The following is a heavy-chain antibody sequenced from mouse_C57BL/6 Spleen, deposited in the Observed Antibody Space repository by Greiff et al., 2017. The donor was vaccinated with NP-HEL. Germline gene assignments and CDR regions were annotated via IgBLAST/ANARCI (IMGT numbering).Heavy chain of an antibody. D-gene: IGHD1-1*01. CDR3: ARLASYYRVFDY. J-gene: IGHJ2*01. Sequence: QVQLKQPGAELVRPGSSVKLSCKASGYTFTSYWMHWVKQRPIQGLEWIGNIDPSDSETHYNQKFKDKATLTVDKSSSTAYMQLSSLTSEDSAVYYCARLASYYRVFDYWGQGTTLTVSS. CDR2: IDPSDSET. CDR1: GYTFTSYW. V-gene: IGHV1-52*01.